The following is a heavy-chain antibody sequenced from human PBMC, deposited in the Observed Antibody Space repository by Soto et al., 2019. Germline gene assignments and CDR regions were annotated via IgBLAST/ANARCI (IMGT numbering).Heavy chain of an antibody. J-gene: IGHJ5*02. CDR1: RFTFSSYG. Sequence: EVQLLESGGGLVQPGGSLRLSCAASRFTFSSYGMSWVRQAPGKGLEWVSAISASGGSTYYADSVKGRFTISRDNSKNTLYLQINSLRAEDTAVYYCAKDSPYDSSGGSWFDPWGQGALVTVSS. V-gene: IGHV3-23*01. D-gene: IGHD3-22*01. CDR3: AKDSPYDSSGGSWFDP. CDR2: ISASGGST.